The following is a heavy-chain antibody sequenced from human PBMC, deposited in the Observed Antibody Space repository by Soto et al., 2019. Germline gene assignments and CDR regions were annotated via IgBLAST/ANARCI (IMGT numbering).Heavy chain of an antibody. V-gene: IGHV3-23*01. D-gene: IGHD3-16*01. J-gene: IGHJ6*02. CDR1: GFTFSSYA. CDR3: ARGPFPPLTGPGGPEEYYYYGMDV. Sequence: GGSLRLSCAASGFTFSSYAMSWVRQAPGKGLEWVSAISGSGGSTYYADSVKGRFTISRDNSKNTLYLQMNSLRAEDTAVYYCARGPFPPLTGPGGPEEYYYYGMDVWGQGTTVTVSS. CDR2: ISGSGGST.